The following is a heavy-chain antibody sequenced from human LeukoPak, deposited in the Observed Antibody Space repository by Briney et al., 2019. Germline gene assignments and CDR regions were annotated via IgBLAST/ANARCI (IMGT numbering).Heavy chain of an antibody. Sequence: PGGSLRLSCAASGFTVSSNYMSWVRQAPGKGLEWISVIYSGGSTYYADSVKGRFTISRDNSKNTLYLQMNSLKAEDTAVYYCAREAVRGDTATLRGAMGYWGKGTTVTVSS. V-gene: IGHV3-53*01. J-gene: IGHJ6*04. CDR2: IYSGGST. D-gene: IGHD5-18*01. CDR1: GFTVSSNY. CDR3: AREAVRGDTATLRGAMGY.